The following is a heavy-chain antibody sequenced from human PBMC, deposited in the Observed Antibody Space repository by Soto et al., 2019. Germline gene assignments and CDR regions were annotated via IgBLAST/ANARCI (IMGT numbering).Heavy chain of an antibody. V-gene: IGHV4-4*02. CDR2: IYHSGST. J-gene: IGHJ4*02. D-gene: IGHD6-19*01. CDR3: ARDRAVSARGSFDY. CDR1: GGSVSSTNW. Sequence: QVQLQESGPGLVEPSGTLSLTCAVSGGSVSSTNWWRWVRQPPGKGLEWIGEIYHSGSTYYNPSRKSRVTISVDKSKNPFSLRLSSVTAADTAVYFCARDRAVSARGSFDYWGQGTLVTVSS.